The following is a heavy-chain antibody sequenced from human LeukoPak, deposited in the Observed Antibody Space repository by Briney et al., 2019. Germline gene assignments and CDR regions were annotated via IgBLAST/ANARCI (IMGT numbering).Heavy chain of an antibody. Sequence: GGSLRLSCAANGFTFSSYAMSWVRQAPGKGLEWAPGISGSGGSTYYAVSVKGRFTISRDNSKNTLYLQMNGLRAEDTALYYCAKDVGFLEWLVCFDYWGQGTLVTVSS. CDR1: GFTFSSYA. J-gene: IGHJ4*02. CDR3: AKDVGFLEWLVCFDY. V-gene: IGHV3-23*01. D-gene: IGHD3-3*01. CDR2: ISGSGGST.